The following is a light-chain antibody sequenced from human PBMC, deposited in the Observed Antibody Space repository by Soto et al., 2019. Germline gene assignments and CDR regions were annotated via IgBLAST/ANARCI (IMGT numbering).Light chain of an antibody. Sequence: IVLTQSPDTLSLSPRERATLSCRASQSIRSERLAWCQQKPGQAPRLVMFDASSRATGFPQRFIGSGSGTDFTLTITRLEPEDFAVYYCQQYDVSPITFGLGTRLEIK. V-gene: IGKV3-20*01. CDR1: QSIRSER. J-gene: IGKJ5*01. CDR2: DAS. CDR3: QQYDVSPIT.